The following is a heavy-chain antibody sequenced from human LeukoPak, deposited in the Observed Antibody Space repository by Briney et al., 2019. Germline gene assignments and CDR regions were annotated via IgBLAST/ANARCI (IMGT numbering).Heavy chain of an antibody. Sequence: TSQTLSLTCTVSGDPISSGDYYWSWIRQPPGKGMEWIGEINHSGSTNYNPSLQSRVTISEDTYRNQLSLKLSSVTAAGTAVYYCARGWHYYDSSCYYVSTLSYYVGYWGQGTLVTVSS. D-gene: IGHD3-22*01. CDR3: ARGWHYYDSSCYYVSTLSYYVGY. V-gene: IGHV4-30-4*08. CDR2: INHSGST. J-gene: IGHJ4*02. CDR1: GDPISSGDYY.